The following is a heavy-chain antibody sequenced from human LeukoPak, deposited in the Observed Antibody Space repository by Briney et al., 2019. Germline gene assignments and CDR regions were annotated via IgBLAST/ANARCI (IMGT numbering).Heavy chain of an antibody. V-gene: IGHV4-34*01. CDR2: INHSGST. J-gene: IGHJ6*03. CDR3: ARTRPDIVVVPAAISQRGYYYYYYYMDV. CDR1: GGFFSGYY. Sequence: SSETLSLTCAVYGGFFSGYYWSWIRQPPGKGLEWIGEINHSGSTNYNPSLKSRVTISVDTSKNQFSLKLSSVTAADTAVYYCARTRPDIVVVPAAISQRGYYYYYYYMDVWGKGTTVTVSS. D-gene: IGHD2-2*02.